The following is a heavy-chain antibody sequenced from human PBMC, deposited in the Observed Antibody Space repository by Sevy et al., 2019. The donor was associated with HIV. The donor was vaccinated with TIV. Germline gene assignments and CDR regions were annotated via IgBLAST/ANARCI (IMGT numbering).Heavy chain of an antibody. V-gene: IGHV4-59*01. CDR3: ARDGGRYCSSTSCQYGMDV. J-gene: IGHJ6*02. D-gene: IGHD2-2*01. CDR2: IYYSGST. Sequence: SETLSLTCTVSGGSISSYYWSWIRQPPGKGLEWIGYIYYSGSTNYNPSLKSRVTISVDTSKNQFSLKLSSVTAADTAGYYCARDGGRYCSSTSCQYGMDVWGQGTTVTVSS. CDR1: GGSISSYY.